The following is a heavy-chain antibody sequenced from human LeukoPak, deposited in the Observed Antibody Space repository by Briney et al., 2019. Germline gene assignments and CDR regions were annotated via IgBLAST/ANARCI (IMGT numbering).Heavy chain of an antibody. CDR1: GFTFSSYD. CDR3: ARVQSAPYSYYGMDV. V-gene: IGHV3-13*01. CDR2: ITTAGDT. D-gene: IGHD6-25*01. J-gene: IGHJ6*02. Sequence: GGSLRLSCAASGFTFSSYDMHWVRQAAGKGLEWVSTITTAGDTYYPGSVKGRFTISRQNAKNSLYLQMNSLRAEDTAVYYCARVQSAPYSYYGMDVWGQGTTVTVSS.